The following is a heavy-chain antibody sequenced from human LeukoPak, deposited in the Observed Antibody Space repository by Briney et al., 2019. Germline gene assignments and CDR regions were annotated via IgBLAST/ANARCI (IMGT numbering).Heavy chain of an antibody. J-gene: IGHJ4*02. CDR3: GRAFPPLRTASAGDL. CDR2: ISGRSSHV. Sequence: PGGSLRLSCSASGFSFSDYDMNWFRQAPGKGLEWISSISGRSSHVYYGDPVKGRFSISRDNAMNSVFLQMNSLGVEDTALYFCGRAFPPLRTASAGDLWGQGTLVTVSS. CDR1: GFSFSDYD. D-gene: IGHD3-16*01. V-gene: IGHV3-21*01.